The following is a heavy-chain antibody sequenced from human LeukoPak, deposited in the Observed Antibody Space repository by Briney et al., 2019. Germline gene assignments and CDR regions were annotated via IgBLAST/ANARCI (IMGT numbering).Heavy chain of an antibody. CDR3: ATQCSGTACHRDY. V-gene: IGHV3-30*02. J-gene: IGHJ4*02. Sequence: GGSLRLSCAASGFTFSSYAMHWVRQAPGKGLECVAFIQFDGSIKHYSDSVKGRFTISRDNSKNTLYLEMNSLRPEDTGVYYCATQCSGTACHRDYWGQGTLVTVSS. CDR1: GFTFSSYA. D-gene: IGHD2-2*01. CDR2: IQFDGSIK.